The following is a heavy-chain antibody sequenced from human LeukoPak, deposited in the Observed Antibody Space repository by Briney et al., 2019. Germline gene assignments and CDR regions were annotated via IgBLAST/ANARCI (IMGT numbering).Heavy chain of an antibody. D-gene: IGHD4-23*01. CDR2: ISAYNGNT. CDR1: GGTFSSYA. CDR3: ARTRDYGGRPDY. J-gene: IGHJ4*02. V-gene: IGHV1-18*01. Sequence: ASVKVSCKASGGTFSSYAISWVRQAPGQGLEWMGWISAYNGNTNYAQKLQGRVTMTTDTSTSTAYMELRSLRSDDTAVYYCARTRDYGGRPDYWGQGTLVTVSS.